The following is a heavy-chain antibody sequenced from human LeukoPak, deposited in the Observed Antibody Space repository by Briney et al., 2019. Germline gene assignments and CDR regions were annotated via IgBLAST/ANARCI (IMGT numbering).Heavy chain of an antibody. Sequence: SETLSLTCTVSGGSISSSNYYWAWIRQPPGKGLEWIGNIHYSGSTYYNASLNSRITMSIDTSKNRFSLRLSSVTAADTAVFFCARGSHSYDSSGYYPNYFDYWGQGTLVTVSS. CDR1: GGSISSSNYY. CDR2: IHYSGST. D-gene: IGHD3-22*01. V-gene: IGHV4-39*01. J-gene: IGHJ4*02. CDR3: ARGSHSYDSSGYYPNYFDY.